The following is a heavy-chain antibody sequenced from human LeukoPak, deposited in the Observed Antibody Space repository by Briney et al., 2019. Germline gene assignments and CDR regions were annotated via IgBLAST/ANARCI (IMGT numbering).Heavy chain of an antibody. J-gene: IGHJ3*02. V-gene: IGHV6-1*01. CDR3: ARDLGDRGAFDI. CDR1: GDSVSSNSAA. Sequence: SQTLSLTCAISGDSVSSNSAAWNWIRQSPSRGLEWLGRTYYRSNWYNDYGVSVNSRITINSDTSKNRFSLQLNSVTPEDTALYYCARDLGDRGAFDIWGQGTMVTVST. CDR2: TYYRSNWYN. D-gene: IGHD3-16*01.